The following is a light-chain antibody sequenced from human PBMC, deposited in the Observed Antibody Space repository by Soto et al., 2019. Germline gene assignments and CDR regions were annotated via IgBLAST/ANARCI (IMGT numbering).Light chain of an antibody. CDR2: HAS. Sequence: EIVLTQSPATLSLSPGERATLSCRASQSVSSNLAWYQHEPGQSPRLLIYHASNRATGIPARFSGRGSGTDFTLTISSLEAEDFAVYYCQQRSNWPPTWTFGQGTKVDIK. CDR3: QQRSNWPPTWT. V-gene: IGKV3-11*01. J-gene: IGKJ1*01. CDR1: QSVSSN.